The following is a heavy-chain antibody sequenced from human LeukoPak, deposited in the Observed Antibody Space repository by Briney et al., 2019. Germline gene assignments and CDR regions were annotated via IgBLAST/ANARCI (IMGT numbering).Heavy chain of an antibody. CDR1: GGPFSGYY. Sequence: SETLSLTCAVYGGPFSGYYWSWIRQPPGKGLEWIGEVNHSGSTNYNPSLKSRVTISVDTSKNQFSLKLSSVTAADTAVYYCARSRVCSSTSCYEKYYYMDVWGKGTTVTVSS. CDR3: ARSRVCSSTSCYEKYYYMDV. D-gene: IGHD2-2*01. CDR2: VNHSGST. V-gene: IGHV4-34*01. J-gene: IGHJ6*03.